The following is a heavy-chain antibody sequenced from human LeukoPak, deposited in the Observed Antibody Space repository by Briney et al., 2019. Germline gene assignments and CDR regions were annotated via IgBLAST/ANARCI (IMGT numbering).Heavy chain of an antibody. D-gene: IGHD3-9*01. CDR2: ISSGGSYI. V-gene: IGHV3-21*01. CDR3: ARAVGVLRYFDWLLDHNFDY. Sequence: GGSLRLSCAASGFTFRTYYMNWVRQTPGKGLEWVSSISSGGSYIYYADSVKGRFTISRDNAKNSLYLQMNSLRAEDTAVYYCARAVGVLRYFDWLLDHNFDYWGQGTLVTVSS. J-gene: IGHJ4*02. CDR1: GFTFRTYY.